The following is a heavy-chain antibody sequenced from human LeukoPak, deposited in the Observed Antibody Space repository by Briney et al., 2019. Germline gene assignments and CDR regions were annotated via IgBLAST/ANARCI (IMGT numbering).Heavy chain of an antibody. Sequence: SESLSLTCSVSGGSISSTSYFWGWIRQPPGKGLEWIGSIYYSGSTYPNPSLKSRVTISVDTSKNQFSLKLSSVTAADTAVYYCARHTSATYSVHSDYWGQGTLVTVSS. CDR1: GGSISSTSYF. D-gene: IGHD4-11*01. CDR2: IYYSGST. J-gene: IGHJ4*02. CDR3: ARHTSATYSVHSDY. V-gene: IGHV4-39*01.